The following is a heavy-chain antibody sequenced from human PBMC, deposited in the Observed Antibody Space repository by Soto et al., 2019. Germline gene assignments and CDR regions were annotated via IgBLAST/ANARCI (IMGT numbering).Heavy chain of an antibody. CDR1: GGSFSGYY. CDR3: ARGWGYCSSTSCHLRWFDP. J-gene: IGHJ5*02. CDR2: INHSGST. Sequence: SETLSLSCAVYGGSFSGYYWSWIRQPPGKGLEWIGEINHSGSTNYNPSLKSRVTISVDTSKNQFSLKLSSVTAADTAVYYCARGWGYCSSTSCHLRWFDPWGQGTLVTVSS. D-gene: IGHD2-2*01. V-gene: IGHV4-34*01.